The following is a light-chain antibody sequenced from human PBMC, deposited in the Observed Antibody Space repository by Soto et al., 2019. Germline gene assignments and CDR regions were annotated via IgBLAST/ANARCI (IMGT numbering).Light chain of an antibody. Sequence: QSALTQPRSVSGSPGQSVTISCTGTSSDVGNYNFVSWYQQHPGKAPKLMIYDVSKRPSGVPDRFSGSKSGNTASLTISGRQAEDEADYYCCAYAGSYTLIFGGGTKVTVL. V-gene: IGLV2-11*01. CDR3: CAYAGSYTLI. CDR1: SSDVGNYNF. J-gene: IGLJ2*01. CDR2: DVS.